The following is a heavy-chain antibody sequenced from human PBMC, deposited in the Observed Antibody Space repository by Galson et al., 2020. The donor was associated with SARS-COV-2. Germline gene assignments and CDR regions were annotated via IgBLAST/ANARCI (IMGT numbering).Heavy chain of an antibody. V-gene: IGHV4-34*01. Sequence: SETLSLTCAVYGGSFSGFYWSWIRQPPGKGLEWIGEINQSGSTNYNPSLKSRVTISVDTSKKQFSLKLSSVTAADTAVYYCARARVITIFGVIITRDAFDIWGQGAMVTVSS. CDR2: INQSGST. CDR1: GGSFSGFY. CDR3: ARARVITIFGVIITRDAFDI. D-gene: IGHD3-3*01. J-gene: IGHJ3*02.